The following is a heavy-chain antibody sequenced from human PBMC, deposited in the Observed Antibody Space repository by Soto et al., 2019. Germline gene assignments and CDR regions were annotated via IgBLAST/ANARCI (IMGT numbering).Heavy chain of an antibody. J-gene: IGHJ5*02. Sequence: EVQLVESGGGLVQPGGSLRLSCAASGFTFSSYWMHWVRQAPGKGLVWVSRINSDGSSTSYADSVKGRFTISRDNAKNTLYLQMTSVRAEDTAVCYCAGEFDWLFPFDPWGPGTLVTVSS. CDR3: AGEFDWLFPFDP. D-gene: IGHD3-9*01. CDR2: INSDGSST. V-gene: IGHV3-74*01. CDR1: GFTFSSYW.